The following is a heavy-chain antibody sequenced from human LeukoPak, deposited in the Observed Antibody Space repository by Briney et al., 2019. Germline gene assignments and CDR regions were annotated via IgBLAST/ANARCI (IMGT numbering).Heavy chain of an antibody. CDR3: AKDRGVIFDSYFDY. CDR1: GFTFSSYS. J-gene: IGHJ4*02. V-gene: IGHV3-23*01. D-gene: IGHD3/OR15-3a*01. CDR2: MSGGGST. Sequence: PGGSLRLSCAASGFTFSSYSMNWVRQAPRQGLEWVSAMSGGGSTNYADSVYGRISISIDNFKNTLYLQMNSLRAEDTAVYYCAKDRGVIFDSYFDYWGQGTLVTVSS.